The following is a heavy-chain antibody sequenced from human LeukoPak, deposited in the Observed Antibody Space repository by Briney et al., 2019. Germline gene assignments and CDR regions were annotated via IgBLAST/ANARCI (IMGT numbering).Heavy chain of an antibody. V-gene: IGHV1-69*13. CDR1: GGTFSSYA. D-gene: IGHD3-9*01. CDR2: IIPIFGTA. CDR3: ASSNSGVLRYFDWLLKFDY. J-gene: IGHJ4*02. Sequence: SVKVSCKACGGTFSSYAISWVRQAPGQGLEWMGGIIPIFGTANYAQKFQGGVTITADESTSTAYMELSSLRSEDTAVYYCASSNSGVLRYFDWLLKFDYWGQGTLVTVSS.